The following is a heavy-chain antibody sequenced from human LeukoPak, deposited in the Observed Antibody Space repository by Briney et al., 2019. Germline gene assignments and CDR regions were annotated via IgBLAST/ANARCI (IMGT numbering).Heavy chain of an antibody. V-gene: IGHV4-34*01. J-gene: IGHJ3*02. D-gene: IGHD6-13*01. CDR1: ARSFSGYN. CDR2: INHSGST. Sequence: SHSLSLPCAVYARSFSGYNSSWIPQPPGKGLEWIGAINHSGSTNYHPSLKSRVTISVDTSKTQFSLKLSSVTAADTAVYYCARGGYSSRLTAFDIWGQGTMVTVSS. CDR3: ARGGYSSRLTAFDI.